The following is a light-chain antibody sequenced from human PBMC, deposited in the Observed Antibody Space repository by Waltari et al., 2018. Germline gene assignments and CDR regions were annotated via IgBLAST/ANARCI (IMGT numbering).Light chain of an antibody. J-gene: IGKJ2*01. Sequence: EIVMTQSPATLSWSPGERATLSCRASQRISSNLAWYHQKPGQAPRLLIYAASTRATGIPARFSGSGSGTEFTLTISSLQPEDFAIYYCQQYNNWPFAFGQGTKLEVK. CDR3: QQYNNWPFA. V-gene: IGKV3-15*01. CDR2: AAS. CDR1: QRISSN.